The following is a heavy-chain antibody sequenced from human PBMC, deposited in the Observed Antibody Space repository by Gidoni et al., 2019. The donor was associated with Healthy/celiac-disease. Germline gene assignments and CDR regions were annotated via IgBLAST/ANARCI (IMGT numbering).Heavy chain of an antibody. CDR2: INYSGST. Sequence: QLQLQESVSGLVKLSETLSLTCTASAGSLSSSGYYWGWILQPPGKGLEWMGSINYSGSTSDNPSLKRRVTISVDTSKNQFSLKLSSVTAADTAVYYCARGSGPSVAASGPVGYWGQGTLVTVSS. V-gene: IGHV4-39*07. D-gene: IGHD6-19*01. CDR1: AGSLSSSGYY. CDR3: ARGSGPSVAASGPVGY. J-gene: IGHJ4*02.